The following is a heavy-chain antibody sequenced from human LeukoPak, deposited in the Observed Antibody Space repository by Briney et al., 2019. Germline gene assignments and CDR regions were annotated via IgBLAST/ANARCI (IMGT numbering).Heavy chain of an antibody. D-gene: IGHD5-18*01. J-gene: IGHJ4*02. Sequence: VASVKVSCKASGYTFTSYGISWVRQAPGQGLEWMGWISAYNGNTNYAQKLQGRVTMTTDTSTSTAYMELRSLRSDDTAVYYCATGSVDTAMVTIDYWGQGTLVTVSS. CDR2: ISAYNGNT. CDR1: GYTFTSYG. CDR3: ATGSVDTAMVTIDY. V-gene: IGHV1-18*01.